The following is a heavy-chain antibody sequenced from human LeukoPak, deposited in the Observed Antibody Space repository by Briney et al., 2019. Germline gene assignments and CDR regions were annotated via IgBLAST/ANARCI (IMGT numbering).Heavy chain of an antibody. V-gene: IGHV1-18*01. CDR2: ISVYNGDT. J-gene: IGHJ5*02. Sequence: ASVKVSCKSTGYTFTTYGISWVRQAPGQGLEWMGWISVYNGDTKYAQKFQGRVTMTTDTSTSTAYMELRSLRSDDTAVYYSARDSVAVRPGWFDPWGQGTLVTVSS. CDR1: GYTFTTYG. CDR3: ARDSVAVRPGWFDP. D-gene: IGHD6-6*01.